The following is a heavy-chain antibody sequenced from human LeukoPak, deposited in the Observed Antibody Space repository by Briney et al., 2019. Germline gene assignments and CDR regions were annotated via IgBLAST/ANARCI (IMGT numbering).Heavy chain of an antibody. J-gene: IGHJ3*02. CDR3: ARVRTNYYDSSGYFAFDI. V-gene: IGHV4-31*03. CDR1: GGSISSGGYY. Sequence: SETLSLTCTVSGGSISSGGYYWSWIRQHPGKGLEWIEYIYYSGSTYYNPSLKSRVTISVDTSKNQFSLKLSSVTAADTAVYYCARVRTNYYDSSGYFAFDIWGQGTMVTVSS. CDR2: IYYSGST. D-gene: IGHD3-22*01.